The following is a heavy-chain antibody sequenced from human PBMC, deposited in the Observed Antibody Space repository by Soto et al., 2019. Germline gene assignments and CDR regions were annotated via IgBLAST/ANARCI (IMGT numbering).Heavy chain of an antibody. J-gene: IGHJ5*02. D-gene: IGHD6-19*01. Sequence: QVQLVQSVTEVKKPGASVQVSCKASGYSFTSYGINWVRQAPGQGLEWMGWISTYNGDTNYAQKFQGRVTMTTDTSTTTAYMELRRLTSADTAVYFCARGDSTGSPRGWFDPWGQGTVVTVSS. CDR3: ARGDSTGSPRGWFDP. CDR2: ISTYNGDT. CDR1: GYSFTSYG. V-gene: IGHV1-18*04.